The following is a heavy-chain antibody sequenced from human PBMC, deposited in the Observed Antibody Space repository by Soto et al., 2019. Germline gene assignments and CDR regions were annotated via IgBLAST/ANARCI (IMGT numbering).Heavy chain of an antibody. V-gene: IGHV4-31*03. D-gene: IGHD3-3*01. J-gene: IGHJ6*02. CDR1: GGSISSGGYY. CDR2: IYYSGST. Sequence: QVQLQESGPGLVKPSQTLSLTCTVSGGSISSGGYYWSWIRQHPGKGLEWIGYIYYSGSTYYNPSLKSRVTISVDTSKNQFSLKLSSVTAADTAVYYCARERFLEWLPPYYYGMDVWGQGTTVTVSS. CDR3: ARERFLEWLPPYYYGMDV.